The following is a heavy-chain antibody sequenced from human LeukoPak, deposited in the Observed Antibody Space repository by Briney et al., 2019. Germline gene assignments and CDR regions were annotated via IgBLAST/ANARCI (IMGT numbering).Heavy chain of an antibody. J-gene: IGHJ5*02. V-gene: IGHV4-38-2*02. D-gene: IGHD3-10*01. CDR2: LYHGGST. CDR1: GYSISSAYS. CDR3: ARAWFGELFNYWFDP. Sequence: SETLSLTCNVFGYSISSAYSWGWIRQPPGKGLEWIGSLYHGGSTYYNPSLKSRVTISVDTSKNQFSLKLSSVTAADTAVYYCARAWFGELFNYWFDPWGQGTLVTVSS.